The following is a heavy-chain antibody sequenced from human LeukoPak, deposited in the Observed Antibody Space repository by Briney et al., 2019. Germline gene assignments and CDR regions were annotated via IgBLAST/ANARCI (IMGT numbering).Heavy chain of an antibody. V-gene: IGHV4-59*12. Sequence: SETLSLTCTVSGGSISSYYWSWIRQPPGKGLEWIGYIYYSGSTNYNPSLKSRVTISVDTSKNQFSLKLSFVTAADTAVYYCARDSGTTGEVKFDPWGQGTLVTVSS. J-gene: IGHJ5*02. D-gene: IGHD3-10*01. CDR3: ARDSGTTGEVKFDP. CDR1: GGSISSYY. CDR2: IYYSGST.